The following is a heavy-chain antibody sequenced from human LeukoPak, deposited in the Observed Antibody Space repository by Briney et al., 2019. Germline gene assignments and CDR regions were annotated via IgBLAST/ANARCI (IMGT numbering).Heavy chain of an antibody. V-gene: IGHV1-69*05. Sequence: SVKVSCKASGGIFSSYAISWVRQAPGQGLEWMGGIIPIFGTANYAQNFQGRVTVTRDTSTTTVHMELRGLRSEDTAVYYCARDQEGFDYWGQGTVVTVSS. J-gene: IGHJ4*02. CDR3: ARDQEGFDY. CDR2: IIPIFGTA. CDR1: GGIFSSYA.